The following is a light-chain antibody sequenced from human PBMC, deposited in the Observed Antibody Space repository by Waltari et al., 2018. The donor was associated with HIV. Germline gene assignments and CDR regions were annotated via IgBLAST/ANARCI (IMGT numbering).Light chain of an antibody. V-gene: IGLV2-8*01. CDR1: SSDVGGFDY. CDR3: SSYADTNNVL. J-gene: IGLJ3*02. CDR2: AVN. Sequence: QSALTQPPSASGSPGQSVTLSCTGTSSDVGGFDYVSWYQQHPAKAPKLLIYAVNRRPSGVPDRFSGSKSGNAASLTVSGLQTEDEAYYYCSSYADTNNVLFGGGTKLTVL.